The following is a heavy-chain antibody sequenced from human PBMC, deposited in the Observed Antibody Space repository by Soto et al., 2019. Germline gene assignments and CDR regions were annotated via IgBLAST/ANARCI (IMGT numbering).Heavy chain of an antibody. V-gene: IGHV3-30-3*01. CDR2: ISYDGSNK. Sequence: QVQLVESGGGVVQPGRSLRLSCAASGFTFSSYAMHWVRQAPGKGLEWVAVISYDGSNKYYADSVKGRFTISRDNSKNTLYLQMNSLRAGDTAVYYCAREIASCVDLWGRGTLVTVSS. CDR1: GFTFSSYA. J-gene: IGHJ2*01. D-gene: IGHD3-3*02. CDR3: AREIASCVDL.